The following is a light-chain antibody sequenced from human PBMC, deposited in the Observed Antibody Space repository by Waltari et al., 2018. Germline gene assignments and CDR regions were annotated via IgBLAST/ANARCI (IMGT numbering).Light chain of an antibody. CDR2: WTS. CDR1: QSLLYSSNNKNY. Sequence: DIVMTQSPDSLDVSLGERATINCTSSQSLLYSSNNKNYLAWYQQKPGQPPKMIIYWTSTRESGVPDRFSGSGSGTDFTLTINNLQAEDVAVYYCQQYYSSPLTFGGGTKVEIK. J-gene: IGKJ4*01. CDR3: QQYYSSPLT. V-gene: IGKV4-1*01.